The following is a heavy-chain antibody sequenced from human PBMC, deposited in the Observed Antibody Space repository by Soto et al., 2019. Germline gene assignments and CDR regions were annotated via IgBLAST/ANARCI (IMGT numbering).Heavy chain of an antibody. V-gene: IGHV1-2*02. CDR2: INPNSGGT. D-gene: IGHD2-15*01. CDR3: ARGYCSGGSCSWFDP. CDR1: GYTFTGYY. J-gene: IGHJ5*02. Sequence: ASVKVSCKASGYTFTGYYMHWVRQAPGQGLEWMGWINPNSGGTNYAQKFQGRVTMTGDTSISTAYMELSRLRSDDTAVYYCARGYCSGGSCSWFDPWGQGTLVTVSS.